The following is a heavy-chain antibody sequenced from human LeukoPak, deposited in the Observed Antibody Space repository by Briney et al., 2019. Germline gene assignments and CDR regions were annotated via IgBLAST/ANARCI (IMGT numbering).Heavy chain of an antibody. D-gene: IGHD4-23*01. CDR2: IYPDSGGT. Sequence: ASVKVSCKVSGYTFTGYYIHWVRQAPGQGLEWMGWIYPDSGGTYYAQRFQGGVTMTRDMSINTAYMELSRLRSDDSAVYYCARGGGNLPIYAFDFWGQGSMVTVSS. J-gene: IGHJ3*01. CDR1: GYTFTGYY. CDR3: ARGGGNLPIYAFDF. V-gene: IGHV1-2*02.